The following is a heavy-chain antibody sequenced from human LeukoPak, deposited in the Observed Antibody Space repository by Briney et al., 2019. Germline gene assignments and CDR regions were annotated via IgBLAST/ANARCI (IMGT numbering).Heavy chain of an antibody. V-gene: IGHV3-7*02. J-gene: IGHJ4*02. CDR2: INQDGSEK. CDR3: ARRVVRGVMRYYFDY. CDR1: GFTFSIYW. Sequence: GGSLRLSCAASGFTFSIYWMSWVRQSPGKGLEWVANINQDGSEKYYVDSVKGRFTISRDNAKNSLYLQMNSLRAEDTAVYYCARRVVRGVMRYYFDYWGQGTLVTVSS. D-gene: IGHD3-10*01.